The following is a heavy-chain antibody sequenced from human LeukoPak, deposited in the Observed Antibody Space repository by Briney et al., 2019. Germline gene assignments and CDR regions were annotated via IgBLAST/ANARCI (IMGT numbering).Heavy chain of an antibody. J-gene: IGHJ4*02. CDR2: IGTLLDT. V-gene: IGHV3-13*01. Sequence: PGGSRRLSSTASGFTFSSFDTHWGRQAPGKGLEWVSGIGTLLDTDYPDSLKGRFTISRENAKNSVFLQMNNVRAGDTAVYYCVRGRNNNYYDDSGYSLYWGEATLVTVSS. D-gene: IGHD3-22*01. CDR3: VRGRNNNYYDDSGYSLY. CDR1: GFTFSSFD.